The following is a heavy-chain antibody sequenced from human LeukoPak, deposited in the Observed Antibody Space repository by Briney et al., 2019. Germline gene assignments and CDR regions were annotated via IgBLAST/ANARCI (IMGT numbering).Heavy chain of an antibody. CDR2: IKQDGSEK. J-gene: IGHJ4*02. V-gene: IGHV3-7*01. Sequence: PGGSLRLSCAASGFTFSSYWMSWVRQAPGKGLEWVANIKQDGSEKYYVDSVKGRFTISRDNAKNSLYLQMNSLRAEDTAVYYCARAFIQSIAARPFDYWGQGTLVTVSS. CDR3: ARAFIQSIAARPFDY. D-gene: IGHD6-6*01. CDR1: GFTFSSYW.